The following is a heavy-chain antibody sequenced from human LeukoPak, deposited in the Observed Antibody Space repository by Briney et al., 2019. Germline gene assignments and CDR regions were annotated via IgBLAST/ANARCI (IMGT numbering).Heavy chain of an antibody. J-gene: IGHJ4*02. D-gene: IGHD2-15*01. CDR3: ARGSLSDFDY. CDR1: GFNFVTYS. CDR2: ISSSSSYI. Sequence: GGSLRLSCAASGFNFVTYSMNWVRQPPGRGLEWVSSISSSSSYIYYADSLKGRFTISRDNAKNSLYLQMNSLRPEDTAVYYCARGSLSDFDYWGQGTLVTVSS. V-gene: IGHV3-21*01.